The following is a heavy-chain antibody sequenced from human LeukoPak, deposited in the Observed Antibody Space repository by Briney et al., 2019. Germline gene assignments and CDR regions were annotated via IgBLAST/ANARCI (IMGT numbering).Heavy chain of an antibody. J-gene: IGHJ4*02. CDR1: GFTFSSYS. CDR2: ISNNRI. D-gene: IGHD6-13*01. V-gene: IGHV3-48*04. Sequence: QPGGSLRLSCAASGFTFSSYSMNWVRQAPGKGLEWVSYISNNRIYYTDSVKGRFTISRDNAKNSLYLQLNSLRAEDTAVYYCARDLRWAFDYWGQGALVTVSS. CDR3: ARDLRWAFDY.